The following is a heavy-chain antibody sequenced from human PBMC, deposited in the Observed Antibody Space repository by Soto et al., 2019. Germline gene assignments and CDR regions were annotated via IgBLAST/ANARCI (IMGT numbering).Heavy chain of an antibody. D-gene: IGHD4-17*01. V-gene: IGHV4-30-2*01. CDR2: IYHSGST. J-gene: IGHJ4*02. Sequence: SSETLSLTCAVSGGSISSGGYSCNWIRQPPGKGLEWIGYIYHSGSTYYNPSLKSRVTISVDRSKNQFSLKLSSVTAADTAVYYCARGVTTVTTFDYWGQGTLVTVSS. CDR3: ARGVTTVTTFDY. CDR1: GGSISSGGYS.